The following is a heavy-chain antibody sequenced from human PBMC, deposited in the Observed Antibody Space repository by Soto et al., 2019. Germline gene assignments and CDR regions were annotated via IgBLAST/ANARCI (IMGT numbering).Heavy chain of an antibody. V-gene: IGHV4-4*02. D-gene: IGHD2-15*01. CDR1: GGSITSMNW. Sequence: ASETLSLTCAVSGGSITSMNWWSWVRQPPGKGLEWIGEIYHSGNSNYNPSLKSRVTISVDKSKNQFSLKLSSVTAADTAVYYCASLYCSGGSCNHYYGMDVWGLGTTVTVSS. CDR2: IYHSGNS. J-gene: IGHJ6*02. CDR3: ASLYCSGGSCNHYYGMDV.